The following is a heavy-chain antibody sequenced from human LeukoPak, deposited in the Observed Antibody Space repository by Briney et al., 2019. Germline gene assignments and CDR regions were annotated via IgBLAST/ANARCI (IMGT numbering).Heavy chain of an antibody. CDR3: ARDGKSRSCLDY. V-gene: IGHV3-21*01. J-gene: IGHJ4*02. D-gene: IGHD6-13*01. Sequence: GGSLRLSCAASGFTFSSYSMNWVRQAPGKGLEWVSSISSSSSYIYYADSVKGRFTISRDNAKNSLYLQINSLRAEDTAVYYCARDGKSRSCLDYWRERTLVTVSS. CDR1: GFTFSSYS. CDR2: ISSSSSYI.